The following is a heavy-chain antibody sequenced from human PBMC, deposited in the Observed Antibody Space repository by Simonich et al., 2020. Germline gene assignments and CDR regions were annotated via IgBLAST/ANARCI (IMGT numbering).Heavy chain of an antibody. V-gene: IGHV3-21*01. J-gene: IGHJ6*02. Sequence: EVQLVESGGGLVKPGGSLRLSCAASGFTFSSYSMNWDRQDPVKGLEWFSSISSSSSYIYYADARKGRFIISRDNAKNSRYRKMNSLRAEDTAVYYYARWIAVAGTGAYGMDVWGQGTTVTVSS. CDR1: GFTFSSYS. CDR3: ARWIAVAGTGAYGMDV. CDR2: ISSSSSYI. D-gene: IGHD6-19*01.